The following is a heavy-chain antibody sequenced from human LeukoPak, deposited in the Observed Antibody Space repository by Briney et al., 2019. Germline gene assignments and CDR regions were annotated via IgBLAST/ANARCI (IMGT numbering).Heavy chain of an antibody. Sequence: SQTLSLTCAVSGGSISSGGYSWSWIRQPPGKGLEWIGYIYHSGSTYYNPSLKSRVTISVDRSKNQFSLKLSSVNAADTAVYYCARGDFRYPNTWFDPWGQGTLLTVAS. CDR1: GGSISSGGYS. V-gene: IGHV4-30-2*01. CDR2: IYHSGST. D-gene: IGHD2-21*02. CDR3: ARGDFRYPNTWFDP. J-gene: IGHJ5*02.